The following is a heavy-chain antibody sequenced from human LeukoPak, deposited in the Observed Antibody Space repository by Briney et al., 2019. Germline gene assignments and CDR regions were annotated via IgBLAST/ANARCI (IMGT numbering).Heavy chain of an antibody. CDR3: ARSNEYSYYYYYMDV. J-gene: IGHJ6*03. D-gene: IGHD2/OR15-2a*01. V-gene: IGHV4-59*01. CDR2: IYYSGST. CDR1: GGSISSYY. Sequence: PSETLSLTCTVSGGSISSYYWSWIRQPPGKGLEWIGYIYYSGSTNYNPSLKSRVTISVDTSKNQFSLKLSSVTAADTAVYYCARSNEYSYYYYYMDVWGKGTTVTVSS.